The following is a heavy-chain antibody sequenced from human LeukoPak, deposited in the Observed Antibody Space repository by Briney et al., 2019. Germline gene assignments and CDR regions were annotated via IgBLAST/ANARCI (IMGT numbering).Heavy chain of an antibody. CDR1: GFTFSSYS. CDR2: ISSSSSYI. J-gene: IGHJ6*02. CDR3: ASWITMVRGVIRGMDV. Sequence: GGSLRLSCAASGFTFSSYSMNWVRQAPGKGLEWVSSISSSSSYIYYADLVKGRFTISRDNAKNSLYLQMNSLRAEDTAVYYCASWITMVRGVIRGMDVWGQGTTVTVSS. V-gene: IGHV3-21*01. D-gene: IGHD3-10*01.